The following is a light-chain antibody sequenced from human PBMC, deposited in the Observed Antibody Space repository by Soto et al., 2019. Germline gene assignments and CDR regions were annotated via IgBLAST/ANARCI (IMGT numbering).Light chain of an antibody. V-gene: IGLV1-51*02. J-gene: IGLJ2*01. CDR3: GPWESSLSAGV. CDR1: SSNIGNNY. Sequence: QSVLTQPPSVSAAPGQKVTISCSGSSSNIGNNYVSWYQQLPGTAPKLLIYENNKRPSGIPDRFSGSKSGTSATLGITGLQTGDEADYYCGPWESSLSAGVFGGGTKLTVL. CDR2: ENN.